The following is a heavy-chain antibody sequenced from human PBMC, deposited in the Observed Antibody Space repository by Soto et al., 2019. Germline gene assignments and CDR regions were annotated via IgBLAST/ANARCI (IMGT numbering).Heavy chain of an antibody. CDR1: GGSFTSNNW. CDR2: IYRTGST. V-gene: IGHV4-4*02. D-gene: IGHD1-7*01. J-gene: IGHJ4*02. CDR3: ASRDPGTSVDY. Sequence: QVQLQESGPGLVKPSGTLSLTCAVSGGSFTSNNWWTWVRQPPGQGLEWIGEIYRTGSTNYNPSRKSRVTISLDKSENQFTLKVTSLTAADPVVYSFASRDPGTSVDYWGQGTLVTVSS.